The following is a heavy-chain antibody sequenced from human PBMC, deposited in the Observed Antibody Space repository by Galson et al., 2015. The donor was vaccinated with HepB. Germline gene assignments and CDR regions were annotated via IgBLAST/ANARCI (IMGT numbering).Heavy chain of an antibody. CDR1: GYSFTNYW. CDR2: IDPSDSHI. CDR3: AGRARSVWFGVHYGVDV. V-gene: IGHV5-10-1*01. J-gene: IGHJ6*02. Sequence: QSGAEVKKPGESLKISCKASGYSFTNYWITWVRQMPGKGLEWMGRIDPSDSHINYSPSLQGHVTFSIDTSITTAYLQWSSLKASGSAIYYCAGRARSVWFGVHYGVDVWGQGTTVTVSS. D-gene: IGHD3-10*01.